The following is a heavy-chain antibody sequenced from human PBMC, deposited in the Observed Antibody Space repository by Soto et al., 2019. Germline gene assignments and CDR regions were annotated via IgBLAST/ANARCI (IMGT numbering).Heavy chain of an antibody. CDR3: ARDKITGLFDY. CDR2: IYYSGST. V-gene: IGHV4-39*07. CDR1: GGSISSSSYY. J-gene: IGHJ4*02. Sequence: SETLSLTCTVSGGSISSSSYYWGWIRQPPGKGLEWIGSIYYSGSTYYNPPLKSRVTISVDTSKNQFSLKLTSVTAADTAVYYCARDKITGLFDYWGQGTLVTVSS. D-gene: IGHD2-8*02.